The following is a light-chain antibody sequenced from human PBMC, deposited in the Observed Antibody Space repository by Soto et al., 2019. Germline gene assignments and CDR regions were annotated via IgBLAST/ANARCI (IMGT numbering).Light chain of an antibody. CDR1: SSDVGFYNF. V-gene: IGLV2-8*01. CDR2: EVT. Sequence: QSALTQPPSASGSPGQSLTISCTGTSSDVGFYNFVSWYQQRPGKAPKLVIYEVTKRPSGVPDRFSGSKSGSTASLTVSGLQADDEADYYCSSYTSSNTYVFGTGTKLTVL. J-gene: IGLJ1*01. CDR3: SSYTSSNTYV.